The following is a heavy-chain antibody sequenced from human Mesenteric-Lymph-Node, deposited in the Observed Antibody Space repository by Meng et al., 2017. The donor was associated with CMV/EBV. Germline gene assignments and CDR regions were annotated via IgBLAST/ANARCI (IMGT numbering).Heavy chain of an antibody. J-gene: IGHJ6*02. V-gene: IGHV1-8*01. CDR3: AREDTIFGVEAYYGMDV. CDR1: GYTFTSYD. CDR2: MNPNSGNT. Sequence: ASVKVSCKASGYTFTSYDINWVRQATGQGLEWMGWMNPNSGNTGYAQKFQGRVTMTRNTSISTAYMELSSLRSEDTAVYYCAREDTIFGVEAYYGMDVWGQGTTVTVSS. D-gene: IGHD3-3*01.